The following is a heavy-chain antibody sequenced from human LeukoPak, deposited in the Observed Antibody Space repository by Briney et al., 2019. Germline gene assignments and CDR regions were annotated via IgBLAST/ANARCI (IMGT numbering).Heavy chain of an antibody. D-gene: IGHD2-2*01. V-gene: IGHV4-4*02. J-gene: IGHJ4*02. CDR1: SGSIFNTNW. Sequence: SGTLSLTCTVSSGSIFNTNWWSWVRQPPGKWLEWIGQIFHSGSTSYSPSLKSRVTISMDKSKNQISLRLTSVTAADTAVYYCARSPTKRVPEDYWGQGTLVTVSS. CDR3: ARSPTKRVPEDY. CDR2: IFHSGST.